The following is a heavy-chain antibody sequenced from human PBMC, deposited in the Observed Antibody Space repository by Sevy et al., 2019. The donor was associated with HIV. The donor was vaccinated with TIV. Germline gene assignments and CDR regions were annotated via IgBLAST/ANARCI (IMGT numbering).Heavy chain of an antibody. V-gene: IGHV3-30-3*01. CDR2: ISYDGSNK. J-gene: IGHJ4*02. Sequence: GGSLRLSCAASEFTFSSYAMHWVRQAPGKGLEWVAVISYDGSNKYYADSVKGQFTISRDNSKNTLYLQMNSLRAEDTAVYYCARNPEYDSSGYQHPFDYWGQGTLVTVSS. CDR3: ARNPEYDSSGYQHPFDY. D-gene: IGHD3-22*01. CDR1: EFTFSSYA.